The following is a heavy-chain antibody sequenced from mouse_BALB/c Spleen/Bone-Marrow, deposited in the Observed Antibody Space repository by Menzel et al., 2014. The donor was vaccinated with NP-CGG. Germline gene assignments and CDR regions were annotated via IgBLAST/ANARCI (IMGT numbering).Heavy chain of an antibody. J-gene: IGHJ3*01. D-gene: IGHD2-3*01. Sequence: EVKVVESGGGLVKPGGSLKLSCAASGFTFSSYAMSWVRQTPEKRLEWVASISSGGSTYYPDSVKGRFTISRDNARNILHLQMSSLRSEDTAMYYCARGYDGYYGFAYWGQGTLVTVSA. CDR3: ARGYDGYYGFAY. CDR2: ISSGGST. V-gene: IGHV5-6-5*01. CDR1: GFTFSSYA.